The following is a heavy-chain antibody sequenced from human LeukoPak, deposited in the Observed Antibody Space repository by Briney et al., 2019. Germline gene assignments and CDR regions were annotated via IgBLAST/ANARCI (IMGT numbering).Heavy chain of an antibody. CDR2: IIPIFGTA. J-gene: IGHJ3*02. V-gene: IGHV1-69*05. CDR1: GGTFSSYA. Sequence: ASVKVSCKASGGTFSSYAISWVRQPPGQGLEWMGGIIPIFGTANYAQKFQGRVTITTNESTSTAYMELSSLRSEDTAVYYCARGPQEDAFDIWGQGTMVTVSS. CDR3: ARGPQEDAFDI.